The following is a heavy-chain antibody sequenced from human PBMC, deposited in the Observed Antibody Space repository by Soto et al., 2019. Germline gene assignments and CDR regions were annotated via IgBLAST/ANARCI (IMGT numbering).Heavy chain of an antibody. J-gene: IGHJ6*02. D-gene: IGHD4-17*01. CDR2: INPNSGGT. CDR1: GYTFTGYY. V-gene: IGHV1-2*02. CDR3: AREIRGKDDYGGNLACYYGMDV. Sequence: ASVKVSCKASGYTFTGYYMHWVRQAPGQGLEWMGWINPNSGGTNYAQKFQGRVTMTRDTSISTAYMELSRLRSDDTDVYYCAREIRGKDDYGGNLACYYGMDVWGQGTTVTVSS.